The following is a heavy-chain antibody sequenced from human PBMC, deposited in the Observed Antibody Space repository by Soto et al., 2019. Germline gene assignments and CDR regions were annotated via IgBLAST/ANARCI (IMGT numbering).Heavy chain of an antibody. CDR3: ARTALGWFDP. J-gene: IGHJ5*02. Sequence: QVQLQESGPGLVKPSETLSLTCSVSGGSISSYYWSWIRQPPGKGLEWIGYIFYSGRSGSTNHNPPLKSRVTISVDTSKNQFSLRLSSVTAADTAVYYCARTALGWFDPWGQGTLVTVSS. CDR1: GGSISSYY. D-gene: IGHD2-21*02. CDR2: IFYSGRSGST. V-gene: IGHV4-59*01.